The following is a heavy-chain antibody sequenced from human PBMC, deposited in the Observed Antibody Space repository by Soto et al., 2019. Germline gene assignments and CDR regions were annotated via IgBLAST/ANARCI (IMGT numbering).Heavy chain of an antibody. CDR2: IYYSGST. CDR1: GGSISSYY. J-gene: IGHJ4*02. CDR3: AREEAAADDYYDSSGFDY. Sequence: SETLSLTCTVSGGSISSYYWSWIRQPPGKGLEWIGYIYYSGSTNYNPSLKSRVTISVDTSKNQFSLKLSSVTAADTAVYYCAREEAAADDYYDSSGFDYWGQGTLVTSPQ. D-gene: IGHD3-22*01. V-gene: IGHV4-59*01.